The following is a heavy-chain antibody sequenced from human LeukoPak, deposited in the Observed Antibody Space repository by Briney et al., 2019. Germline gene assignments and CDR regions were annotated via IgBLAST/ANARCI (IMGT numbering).Heavy chain of an antibody. CDR2: ISYNSGTI. Sequence: GGSLRLSCAASGFNFVDYAMHWVRQVPGKGLEWVSGISYNSGTIVYADSVKGRFTISRDNAKNSLYLQMNSLRAEDTALYYCARAGDDSSGYFDYWGQGTLVTVSS. J-gene: IGHJ4*02. V-gene: IGHV3-9*01. D-gene: IGHD3-22*01. CDR3: ARAGDDSSGYFDY. CDR1: GFNFVDYA.